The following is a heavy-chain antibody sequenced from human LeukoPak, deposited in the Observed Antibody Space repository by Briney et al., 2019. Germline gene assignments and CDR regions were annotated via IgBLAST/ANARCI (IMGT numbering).Heavy chain of an antibody. CDR3: ARFGGARGYSYGYFQVRWFDP. Sequence: PSETLSLTCTVSGGSISSSSYYWGWIRQPPGKGLEWIGSIYYSGSTYYNPSLKSRVTISVDTSKNQFSLKLSSVTAADTAVYYCARFGGARGYSYGYFQVRWFDPWGQGTLVTVSS. CDR1: GGSISSSSYY. D-gene: IGHD5-18*01. V-gene: IGHV4-39*01. J-gene: IGHJ5*02. CDR2: IYYSGST.